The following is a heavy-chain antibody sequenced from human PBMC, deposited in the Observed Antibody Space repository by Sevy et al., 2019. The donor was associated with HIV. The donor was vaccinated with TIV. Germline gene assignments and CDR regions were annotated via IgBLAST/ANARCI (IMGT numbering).Heavy chain of an antibody. CDR3: ARDHNWGYDS. V-gene: IGHV6-1*01. Sequence: SQTLSLTCAISGDSVSKNGVAWNWIRQPPSRGLEWLGRTYYRSKWYNDYAPSVKSRVTINPDSPKNQFSLQLNSVTPEDTAVYYCARDHNWGYDSWGQGTLVTVSS. J-gene: IGHJ4*02. CDR1: GDSVSKNGVA. D-gene: IGHD7-27*01. CDR2: TYYRSKWYN.